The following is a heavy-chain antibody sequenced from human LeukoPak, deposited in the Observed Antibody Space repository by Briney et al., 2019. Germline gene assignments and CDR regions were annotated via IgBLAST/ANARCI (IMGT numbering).Heavy chain of an antibody. CDR3: AREDFTSCYSY. D-gene: IGHD2-2*02. CDR1: GGSINSYY. V-gene: IGHV4-4*07. J-gene: IGHJ4*02. Sequence: SETLSLTCTVSGGSINSYYWSWIRQPAGKGLEWIGRIYTSGSTNYNPSLKSRVTMSVDTSKNRFSLKLSSVTAADTAVYYCAREDFTSCYSYWGQGTLVTVSS. CDR2: IYTSGST.